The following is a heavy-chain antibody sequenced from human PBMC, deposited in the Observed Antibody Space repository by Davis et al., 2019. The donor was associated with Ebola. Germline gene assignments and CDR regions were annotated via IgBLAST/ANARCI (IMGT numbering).Heavy chain of an antibody. CDR1: GSIFSSYA. D-gene: IGHD4-17*01. V-gene: IGHV3-23*01. CDR3: AKVRPPTTVTTGWFDP. J-gene: IGHJ5*02. Sequence: PGGSLGLSCAASGSIFSSYAMSWVRQAPGKGLEWVSSISVRSITYHADSVKGRFTISRDNSKNTLYLQMNSLRAEDTAVYYCAKVRPPTTVTTGWFDPWGQGTLVTVSS. CDR2: ISVRSIT.